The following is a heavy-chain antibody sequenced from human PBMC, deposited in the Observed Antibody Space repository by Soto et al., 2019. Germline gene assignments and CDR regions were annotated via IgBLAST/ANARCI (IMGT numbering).Heavy chain of an antibody. D-gene: IGHD2-15*01. V-gene: IGHV4-38-2*02. J-gene: IGHJ5*02. Sequence: SETLSLTCTVSGYSISSGYHWAWIRQPPGKGLEWLGSVHYSGNTYYNPSLKSRLTISVDKSKNQFSLNLSSVTAADTAVYYCARQDRVVAEGRWFDPWGQGTLVTVYS. CDR3: ARQDRVVAEGRWFDP. CDR1: GYSISSGYH. CDR2: VHYSGNT.